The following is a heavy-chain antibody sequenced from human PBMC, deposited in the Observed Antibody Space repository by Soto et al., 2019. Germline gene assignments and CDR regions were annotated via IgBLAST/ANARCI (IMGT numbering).Heavy chain of an antibody. D-gene: IGHD6-13*01. Sequence: ASVKVSCKASGYTFTGHYMHWVRQAPGQGFEWMGWINPNSGGTNYAQKFQGRVTMTRDTSISTAYMELNRLRSDDTAVFYCAREYSSTWYPFDYWGQGXLVTVYS. J-gene: IGHJ4*02. CDR3: AREYSSTWYPFDY. CDR2: INPNSGGT. V-gene: IGHV1-2*02. CDR1: GYTFTGHY.